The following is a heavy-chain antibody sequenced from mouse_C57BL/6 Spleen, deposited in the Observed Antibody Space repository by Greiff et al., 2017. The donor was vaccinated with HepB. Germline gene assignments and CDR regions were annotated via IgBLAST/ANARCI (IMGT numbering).Heavy chain of an antibody. Sequence: VQLQQSGPELVKPGASVKISCKASGYTFTDYYMNWVKQSHGKSLEWIGDINPNNGGTSYNQKFKGKATLTVDKSSSTAYMELRSLTSEDSAVYYCVEYYYAMDYWGQGTSVTVSS. CDR2: INPNNGGT. CDR3: VEYYYAMDY. CDR1: GYTFTDYY. J-gene: IGHJ4*01. V-gene: IGHV1-26*01.